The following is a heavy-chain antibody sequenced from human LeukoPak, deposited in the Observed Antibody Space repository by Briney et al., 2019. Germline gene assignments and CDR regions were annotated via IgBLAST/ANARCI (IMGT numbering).Heavy chain of an antibody. V-gene: IGHV3-74*01. J-gene: IGHJ6*03. CDR2: INSDGSST. Sequence: GGSLRLSCAASGFTFSSYWMHWVRQAPGKGLVWVSRINSDGSSTSYADSVKGRFTISRDNAKNTLYLQMNSLRAEDTAVYYCARMYSSSPWFGYYYYYMDVWGKGTTVTVSS. D-gene: IGHD6-13*01. CDR1: GFTFSSYW. CDR3: ARMYSSSPWFGYYYYYMDV.